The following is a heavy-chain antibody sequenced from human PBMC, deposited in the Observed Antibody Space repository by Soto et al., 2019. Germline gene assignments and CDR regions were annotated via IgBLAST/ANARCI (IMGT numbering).Heavy chain of an antibody. Sequence: GGSLRLSCAASGFTFSSYAMSWVRQAPGKGLEWVSAISGSGGSTYYADSVKGRFTISRDNSKNTLYLQMNSLRAEDTAVYYCAKDLKDPYYYYGMDVWGQGTTVTVSS. D-gene: IGHD2-15*01. V-gene: IGHV3-23*01. CDR2: ISGSGGST. J-gene: IGHJ6*02. CDR1: GFTFSSYA. CDR3: AKDLKDPYYYYGMDV.